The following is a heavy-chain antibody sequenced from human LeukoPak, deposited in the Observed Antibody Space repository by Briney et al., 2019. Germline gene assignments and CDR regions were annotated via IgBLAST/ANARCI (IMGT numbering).Heavy chain of an antibody. J-gene: IGHJ6*03. CDR2: ISPTSGGT. Sequence: GASVKVSCKASGYTFTGYYMHWVRQAPGQGLEWMGWISPTSGGTNYAQKFQGRVTMTRDTSISTAYMELSRLRSDDTAVYYCAREAYASGNFRTDYYYMDVWGKGTTVTISS. D-gene: IGHD3-10*01. CDR1: GYTFTGYY. V-gene: IGHV1-2*02. CDR3: AREAYASGNFRTDYYYMDV.